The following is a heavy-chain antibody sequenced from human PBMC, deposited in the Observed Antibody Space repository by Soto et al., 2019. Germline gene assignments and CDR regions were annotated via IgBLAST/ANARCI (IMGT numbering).Heavy chain of an antibody. V-gene: IGHV1-69*12. D-gene: IGHD3-22*01. CDR1: GTTFSNFA. CDR2: IILPFGTP. CDR3: VRGPDYEGYLDY. Sequence: QVRLVQSGAEVKKTGSSVKVSCEASGTTFSNFAIGWVRQAPGQGLEWMGGIILPFGTPNYAQKFQGRVMISADESMTTVYMELRGLQSGDTAVYYCVRGPDYEGYLDYWGQGTLVTVSS. J-gene: IGHJ4*02.